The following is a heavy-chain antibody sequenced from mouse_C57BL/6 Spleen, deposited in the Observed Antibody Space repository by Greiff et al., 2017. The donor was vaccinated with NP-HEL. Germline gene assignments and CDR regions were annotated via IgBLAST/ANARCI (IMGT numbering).Heavy chain of an antibody. D-gene: IGHD2-1*01. V-gene: IGHV1-82*01. CDR1: GYAFSSSW. CDR3: AREGNYPWYFDV. CDR2: IYPGDGDT. Sequence: QVQLQQSGPELVKPGASVKISCKASGYAFSSSWMNWVKQRPGKGLEWIGRIYPGDGDTNYNGKFKGKATLTADKSSSTAYMQLSSLTSEYSAVYFCAREGNYPWYFDVWGTGTTVTVSS. J-gene: IGHJ1*03.